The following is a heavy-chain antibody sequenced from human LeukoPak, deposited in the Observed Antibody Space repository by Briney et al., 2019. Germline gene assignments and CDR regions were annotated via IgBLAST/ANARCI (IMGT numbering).Heavy chain of an antibody. V-gene: IGHV1-2*02. CDR1: GYTFTGYY. CDR2: INPNRGGT. Sequence: ASVKVSCKASGYTFTGYYIHWVRQATGQGVGGMGWINPNRGGTNYAQNSQGRVSRTRDTSINTAYMELSWLRSDDTAVYYCARAPTWLPVKGYFDNWGQGTLVTVSS. J-gene: IGHJ4*02. CDR3: ARAPTWLPVKGYFDN. D-gene: IGHD5-24*01.